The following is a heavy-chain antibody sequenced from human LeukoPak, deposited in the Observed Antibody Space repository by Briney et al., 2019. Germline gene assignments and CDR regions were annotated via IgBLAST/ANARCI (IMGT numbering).Heavy chain of an antibody. D-gene: IGHD3-9*01. CDR2: IYSSGST. CDR1: GFTVSSNY. CDR3: ARDGLRYFDWLPPVDAFDI. V-gene: IGHV3-66*01. Sequence: GGSLRLSCAASGFTVSSNYMSWVRQAPGKGLEWVSVIYSSGSTYYADSVKGRFTISRDNSKNTLYLQMNSLRAEDTAVYYCARDGLRYFDWLPPVDAFDIWGQGTMVTVSS. J-gene: IGHJ3*02.